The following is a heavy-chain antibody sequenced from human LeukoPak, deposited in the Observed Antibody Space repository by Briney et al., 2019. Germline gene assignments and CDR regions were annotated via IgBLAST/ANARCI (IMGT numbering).Heavy chain of an antibody. V-gene: IGHV4-31*03. Sequence: SQTLSLTCTVSGGSISSGGDFWSWIRQHPGKGLEWIGFIYYSGSTYYNPSLKSRVTMSVDTSKNQLSLNLSSVTAADTAVYYCARDRGYGDYWYFDLWGRGTLVTVSS. CDR3: ARDRGYGDYWYFDL. D-gene: IGHD4-17*01. CDR2: IYYSGST. CDR1: GGSISSGGDF. J-gene: IGHJ2*01.